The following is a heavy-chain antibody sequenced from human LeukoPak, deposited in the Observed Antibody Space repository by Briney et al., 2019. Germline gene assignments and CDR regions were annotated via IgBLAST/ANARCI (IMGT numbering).Heavy chain of an antibody. J-gene: IGHJ4*02. CDR1: GFTFTSYG. D-gene: IGHD3-22*01. CDR2: IRIEGSNR. Sequence: GRTLRLSCAASGFTFTSYGMHWVRQAPGKGLERVSFIRIEGSNRYSADSVKGRFTISRDNSKNTLFLQMNSLRPDDTGVFYCAKDTAAYDSSSYYNPYIDYGGQGTLVTVSS. CDR3: AKDTAAYDSSSYYNPYIDY. V-gene: IGHV3-30*02.